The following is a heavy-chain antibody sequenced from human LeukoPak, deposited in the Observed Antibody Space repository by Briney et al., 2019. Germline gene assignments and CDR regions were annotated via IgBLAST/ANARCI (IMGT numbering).Heavy chain of an antibody. V-gene: IGHV3-33*01. D-gene: IGHD2/OR15-2a*01. Sequence: PGRSLRLSCAASGFPFSRYAIHWLRQAAGEGVEWVAVIWFDGGKIYYADSVKGRFTISRDNSKNTVFLQMNSLRVEDTAVYHCARDFTNIRGGGYFDNWGQGTLVTVSS. CDR2: IWFDGGKI. CDR1: GFPFSRYA. CDR3: ARDFTNIRGGGYFDN. J-gene: IGHJ4*02.